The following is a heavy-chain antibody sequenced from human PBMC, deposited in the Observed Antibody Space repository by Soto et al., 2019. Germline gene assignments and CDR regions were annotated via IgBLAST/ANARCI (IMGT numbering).Heavy chain of an antibody. Sequence: PSETLSLTCTVHGGSISSYYWSWIRQPPGKGLEWIGYIYYSGSTNYNPSLKSRVTISVDTSKNQFSLKLSSVTATDTAVYYCARGARFGELLYYYYCLDVWGQGTTVTVSS. D-gene: IGHD3-10*01. J-gene: IGHJ6*02. V-gene: IGHV4-59*01. CDR2: IYYSGST. CDR3: ARGARFGELLYYYYCLDV. CDR1: GGSISSYY.